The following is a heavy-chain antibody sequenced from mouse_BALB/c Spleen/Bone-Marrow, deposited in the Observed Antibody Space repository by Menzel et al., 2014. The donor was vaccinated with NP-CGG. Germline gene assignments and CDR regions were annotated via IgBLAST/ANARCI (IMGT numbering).Heavy chain of an antibody. V-gene: IGHV5-17*02. CDR2: ISSGSITI. CDR1: GFSFGSFG. D-gene: IGHD4-1*01. J-gene: IGHJ2*01. Sequence: EVKVVESGGGLVQPGGSRKLSCSASGFSFGSFGMHWVRQAPEKGLEWVAYISSGSITIFYADTVKGRFTISRDNPKNTLFLQMTSLRSEDTAMYYCTRGGNWEDFDYWGQGTTLTVSS. CDR3: TRGGNWEDFDY.